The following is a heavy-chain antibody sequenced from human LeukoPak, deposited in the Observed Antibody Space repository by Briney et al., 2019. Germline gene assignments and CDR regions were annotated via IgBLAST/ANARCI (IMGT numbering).Heavy chain of an antibody. CDR1: GGSISSGDYY. V-gene: IGHV4-30-4*01. CDR3: AREVPYYYGSGSYYYFDY. Sequence: SETLSLTCTVSGGSISSGDYYWSWIRQPPGKSLEWIGYTYYSGSTYYNPSLKSRVTISVDTSKNQFSLKLSSVTAADTAVYYCAREVPYYYGSGSYYYFDYWGQGTLVTVSS. CDR2: TYYSGST. D-gene: IGHD3-10*01. J-gene: IGHJ4*02.